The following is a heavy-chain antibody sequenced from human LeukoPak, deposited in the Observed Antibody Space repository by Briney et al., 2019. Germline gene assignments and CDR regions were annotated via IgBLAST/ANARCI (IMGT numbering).Heavy chain of an antibody. CDR2: IKQDGSEK. D-gene: IGHD3-9*01. Sequence: GGSLRLSCAASGFTFSFSAMSWVRQAPGKGLEWVANIKQDGSEKYYVDSVKGRFTISRDNAKNSLYLQMNSLRAEDTAVYYCARDVEYYDILSGYSNWFDPWGQGTLVTVSS. J-gene: IGHJ5*02. CDR1: GFTFSFSA. CDR3: ARDVEYYDILSGYSNWFDP. V-gene: IGHV3-7*01.